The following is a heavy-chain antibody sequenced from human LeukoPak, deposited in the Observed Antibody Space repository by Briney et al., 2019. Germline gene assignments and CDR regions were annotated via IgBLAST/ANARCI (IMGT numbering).Heavy chain of an antibody. CDR2: IYYSGST. CDR1: GGSISSSSYY. J-gene: IGHJ5*02. V-gene: IGHV4-39*07. CDR3: ARGTYSSSWYRRNWFDP. D-gene: IGHD6-13*01. Sequence: SETLSLTCTVSGGSISSSSYYWGWIRQPPGKGLEWIGSIYYSGSTYYNPSLKSRVTISVDTSKNQFSLKLSSVTAADTAVYYCARGTYSSSWYRRNWFDPWGQGTLVTVSS.